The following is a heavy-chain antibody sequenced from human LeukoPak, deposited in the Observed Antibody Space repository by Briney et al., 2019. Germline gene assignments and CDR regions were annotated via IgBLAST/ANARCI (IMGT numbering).Heavy chain of an antibody. CDR1: GGSISSGGYS. CDR3: ASTTAANNWFDP. D-gene: IGHD6-13*01. Sequence: SETLSLTCAVSGGSISSGGYSWSWIRQPPGKGLEWIGYIYHSGSTYYNPSLKSRVTISVDRSKNQFSLKLSSVTAADTAVYYCASTTAANNWFDPWGQGTLVTVSS. V-gene: IGHV4-30-2*01. J-gene: IGHJ5*02. CDR2: IYHSGST.